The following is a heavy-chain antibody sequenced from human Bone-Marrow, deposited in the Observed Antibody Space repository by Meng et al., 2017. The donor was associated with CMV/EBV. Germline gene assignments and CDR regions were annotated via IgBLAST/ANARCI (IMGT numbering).Heavy chain of an antibody. D-gene: IGHD2-15*01. V-gene: IGHV1-2*02. J-gene: IGHJ3*02. CDR1: GYTFTGYY. CDR3: ARVAGGHDAFDI. CDR2: INPNSGGT. Sequence: ASVKVSCKASGYTFTGYYMHWVRQAPGQGLEWMGWINPNSGGTNYAQKFQGRVTMTRDTSISTAYMELRSLRSDDTAGYYCARVAGGHDAFDIWGQGTMVTVSS.